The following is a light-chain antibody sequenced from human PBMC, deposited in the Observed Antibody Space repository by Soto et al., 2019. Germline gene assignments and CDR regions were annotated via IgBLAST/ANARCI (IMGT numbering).Light chain of an antibody. J-gene: IGKJ1*01. CDR1: QSISSW. CDR2: KAS. CDR3: QQCNSYPPT. Sequence: DIQMTQPPSTLSASVGDRVTITCRASQSISSWLAWYQQKPGKAPKVLIYKASNLQSGVPSRFSGSGSGTDFTLTISSLQPDDSATYYCQQCNSYPPTFGQGTTVDIK. V-gene: IGKV1-5*03.